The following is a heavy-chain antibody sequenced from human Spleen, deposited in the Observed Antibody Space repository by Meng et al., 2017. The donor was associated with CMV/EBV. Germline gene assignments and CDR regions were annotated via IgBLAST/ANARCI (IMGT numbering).Heavy chain of an antibody. D-gene: IGHD7-27*01. J-gene: IGHJ6*02. CDR1: GFTVSSNY. CDR2: ISGDGDYT. CDR3: GRVPGLGMSHYYGLDV. Sequence: GGSLRLSCAASGFTVSSNYMSWVRQPPGKGLEWVASISGDGDYTYYADSVRGRFTISRVNSRNSLILELDSLRAEDTAVYYCGRVPGLGMSHYYGLDVWGRGTTVTVSS. V-gene: IGHV3-21*06.